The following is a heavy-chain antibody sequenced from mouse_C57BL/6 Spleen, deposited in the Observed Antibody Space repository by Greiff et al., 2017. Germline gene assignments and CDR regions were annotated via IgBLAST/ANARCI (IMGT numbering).Heavy chain of an antibody. J-gene: IGHJ4*01. V-gene: IGHV1-59*01. CDR2: IDPSDSYT. CDR1: GYTFTSYW. CDR3: ARRDYGSDYAMDY. D-gene: IGHD1-1*01. Sequence: QVQLQQPGAELVRPGTSVKLSCKASGYTFTSYWMHWVKQRPGQGLEWIGVIDPSDSYTNYNQKFKGKATLTVDTSSSTAYMQLSSLTSEDSAVYYCARRDYGSDYAMDYWGQGTSVTVSS.